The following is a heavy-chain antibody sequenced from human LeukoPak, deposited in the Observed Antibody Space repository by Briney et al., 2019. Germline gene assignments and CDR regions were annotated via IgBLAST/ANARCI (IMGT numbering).Heavy chain of an antibody. Sequence: SETLSLTCTVSGGSISSYYWSWIRQPPGKGLEWIGYIYYSGSTNYNPSLKSRVTISVDTSKNQFSLKLSSVTAADTAVYYCARVPRYCSSTSCYNSDYYYYMDVWGKGTTVTVSS. V-gene: IGHV4-59*01. CDR3: ARVPRYCSSTSCYNSDYYYYMDV. J-gene: IGHJ6*03. CDR2: IYYSGST. CDR1: GGSISSYY. D-gene: IGHD2-2*02.